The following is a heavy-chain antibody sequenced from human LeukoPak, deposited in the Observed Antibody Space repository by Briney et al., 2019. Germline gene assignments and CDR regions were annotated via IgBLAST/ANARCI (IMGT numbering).Heavy chain of an antibody. CDR3: ARGGRSAAMRYYYGMDV. J-gene: IGHJ6*02. CDR2: IYYSGST. V-gene: IGHV4-31*03. D-gene: IGHD2-2*01. CDR1: GGSISSGGYY. Sequence: SETLSLTCTVSGGSISSGGYYWSWIRQHPGKGLEWIGYIYYSGSTYYNPSLKSRVTISVDTPKNQFSLKLSSVTAADTAVYYCARGGRSAAMRYYYGMDVWGQGTTVTVSS.